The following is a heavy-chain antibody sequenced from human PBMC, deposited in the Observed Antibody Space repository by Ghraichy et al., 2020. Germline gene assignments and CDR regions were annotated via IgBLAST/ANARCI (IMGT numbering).Heavy chain of an antibody. D-gene: IGHD4-17*01. J-gene: IGHJ6*02. CDR2: INPNFGVT. V-gene: IGHV1-2*04. Sequence: GWINPNFGVTSYAQKFQGWVTMTRDTSISTVYMELSRLKSDDTAVYYCATCPGGTVYCGMDVWGQGTTVTVSS. CDR3: ATCPGGTVYCGMDV.